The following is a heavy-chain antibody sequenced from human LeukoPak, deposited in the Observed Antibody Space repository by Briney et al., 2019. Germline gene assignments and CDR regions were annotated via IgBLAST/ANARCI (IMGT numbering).Heavy chain of an antibody. CDR1: GGSISSNNYY. CDR3: TSYYSDSSAYRFDY. CDR2: IYYSGST. Sequence: SETLSLTCTVSGGSISSNNYYWGWIRQPPGKGLEWIGSIYYSGSTYYNPPLKSRVTISVDTSKNQLSLNLNSVTAADTAVYYCTSYYSDSSAYRFDYWGQGTLVTVSS. J-gene: IGHJ4*02. V-gene: IGHV4-39*01. D-gene: IGHD3-22*01.